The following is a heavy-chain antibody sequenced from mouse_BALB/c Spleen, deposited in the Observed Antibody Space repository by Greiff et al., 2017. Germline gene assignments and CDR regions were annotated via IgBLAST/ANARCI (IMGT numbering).Heavy chain of an antibody. V-gene: IGHV5-15*02. CDR2: ISNLAYSI. Sequence: DVMLVESGGGLVQPGGSRKLSCAASGFTFSDYGMAWVRQAPGKGPEWVAFISNLAYSIYYADTVTGRFTISRENAKNTLYLEMSSLRSEDTAMYYCARDRYDYDEGSMDYWGQGTSVTVSS. CDR3: ARDRYDYDEGSMDY. J-gene: IGHJ4*01. D-gene: IGHD2-4*01. CDR1: GFTFSDYG.